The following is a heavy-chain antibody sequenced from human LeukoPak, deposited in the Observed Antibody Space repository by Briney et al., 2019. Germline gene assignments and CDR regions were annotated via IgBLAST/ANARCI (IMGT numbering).Heavy chain of an antibody. Sequence: SETLSLTCTVSGGSISSYYWSWIRQPPGKGLEWIGYIYYSGSTNYNPSLKSRVTISVDTSKNQFSLKLSSATAADTAVYYCARDVAFTRYGDYPLFDYWGQGTLVTVSS. V-gene: IGHV4-59*01. CDR1: GGSISSYY. CDR3: ARDVAFTRYGDYPLFDY. D-gene: IGHD4-17*01. CDR2: IYYSGST. J-gene: IGHJ4*02.